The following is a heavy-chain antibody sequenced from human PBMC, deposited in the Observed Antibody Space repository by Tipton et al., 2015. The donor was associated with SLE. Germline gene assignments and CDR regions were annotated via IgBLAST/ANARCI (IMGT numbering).Heavy chain of an antibody. V-gene: IGHV4-34*01. D-gene: IGHD3-22*01. CDR3: ARHDYDSNGYYQHYFDY. Sequence: TLSLTCAVSGGTFSGNYWTWIRQPPGKGLDWIGEINHSGDTNYSPSLESRVIISLDMSRRQFSLKLTSVTAADTATYYCARHDYDSNGYYQHYFDYWGQGTLVTVSS. CDR1: GGTFSGNY. CDR2: INHSGDT. J-gene: IGHJ4*02.